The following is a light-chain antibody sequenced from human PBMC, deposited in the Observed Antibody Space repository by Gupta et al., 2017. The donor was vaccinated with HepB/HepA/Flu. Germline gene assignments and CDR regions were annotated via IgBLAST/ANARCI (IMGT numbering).Light chain of an antibody. V-gene: IGKV2-30*02. CDR2: QVA. J-gene: IGKJ1*01. CDR3: MQGTFWRT. CDR1: QSLVHTDGYIY. Sequence: EVVMTQSPLSLPVTLGQSASISCKSSQSLVHTDGYIYLHWFHQRPGQSPRRLIYQVANRDSGVPDRFSGSGLGTDFTLKISRAEAEDVGVYSFMQGTFWRTFGQGTKVEI.